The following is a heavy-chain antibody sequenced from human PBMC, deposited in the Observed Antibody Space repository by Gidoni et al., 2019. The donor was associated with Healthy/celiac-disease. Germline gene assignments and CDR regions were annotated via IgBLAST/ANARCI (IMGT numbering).Heavy chain of an antibody. CDR3: AREVPTPNSSLNWFDP. J-gene: IGHJ5*02. Sequence: QVQLQESGPGLVKPSQTLSLTCPVSGGSISSGGYYWSWIRQHPGKGLEWIGYIYYSGSTYYNPSLKSRVTISVDTSKNQFSLKLSSVTAADTAVYYCAREVPTPNSSLNWFDPWGQGTLVTVSS. V-gene: IGHV4-31*03. CDR1: GGSISSGGYY. CDR2: IYYSGST. D-gene: IGHD6-13*01.